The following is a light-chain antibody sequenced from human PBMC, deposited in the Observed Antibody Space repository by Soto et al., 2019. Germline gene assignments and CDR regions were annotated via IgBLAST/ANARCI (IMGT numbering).Light chain of an antibody. CDR1: QSVLYSSNNKNY. Sequence: DIVMTQSPDSLAVSLGERATINCKSSQSVLYSSNNKNYLAWYQQKPGQSPKLLIYWASTRESGVPDRFSGSGSGTDFTLTISSLQAEDVAVYYCQQYYSTSLYTFGQGTKLEIE. CDR3: QQYYSTSLYT. V-gene: IGKV4-1*01. CDR2: WAS. J-gene: IGKJ2*01.